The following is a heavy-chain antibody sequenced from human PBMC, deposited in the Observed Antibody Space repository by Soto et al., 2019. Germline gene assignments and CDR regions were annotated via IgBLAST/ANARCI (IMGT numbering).Heavy chain of an antibody. CDR2: VHFSGST. J-gene: IGHJ3*01. V-gene: IGHV4-31*01. Sequence: QVQLQESGPGLVKPSQTLSLTCTVSGGSIISGGYYWSWIRQHPGKGLEWIGYVHFSGSTYYNPSLKRPVTISVDTSKNQFSLKLSSVTVADTALYYCARGVSTNDAFDVWGQGTKVTVSS. D-gene: IGHD5-12*01. CDR3: ARGVSTNDAFDV. CDR1: GGSIISGGYY.